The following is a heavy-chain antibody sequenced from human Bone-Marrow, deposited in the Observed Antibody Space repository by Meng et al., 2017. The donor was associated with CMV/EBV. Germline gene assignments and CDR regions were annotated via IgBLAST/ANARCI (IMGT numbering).Heavy chain of an antibody. V-gene: IGHV3-7*01. CDR1: GFTLNDYW. D-gene: IGHD6-13*01. J-gene: IGHJ6*01. CDR2: IKQDASEK. Sequence: GESLKISCAASGFTLNDYWMNWVRQAPGKGLEWVANIKQDASEKNYVDSVKGRFTISRDDATSSLYLQMTSLRVEDTAVYFCAKDTAAVLGQGDYYYYGMDVWGQGTTVTGSS. CDR3: AKDTAAVLGQGDYYYYGMDV.